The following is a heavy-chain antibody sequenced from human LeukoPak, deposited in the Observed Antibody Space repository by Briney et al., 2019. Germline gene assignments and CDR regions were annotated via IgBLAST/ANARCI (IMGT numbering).Heavy chain of an antibody. D-gene: IGHD2-15*01. V-gene: IGHV3-74*01. Sequence: PGGSLRLSCAASGFTFSSYWMHWVRQAPGKGLVWVPRINSDGSSTSYADSVKGRFTISRDNAKNTLYLQMNSLRAEDTAVYYCARDSEDVVVVAATRANYWGQGTLVTVSS. CDR1: GFTFSSYW. CDR3: ARDSEDVVVVAATRANY. J-gene: IGHJ4*02. CDR2: INSDGSST.